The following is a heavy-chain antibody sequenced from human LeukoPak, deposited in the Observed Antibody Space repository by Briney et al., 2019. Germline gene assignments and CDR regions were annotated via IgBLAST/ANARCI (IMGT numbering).Heavy chain of an antibody. CDR3: SRDGGEGGNSAFDI. Sequence: PGGSLTLSCAASGFTFSDYIFDWVRQAPGKGLEWVGRIRRGANSYTTEYAASVKGRFTISRDDSKNSLYLHMNSLKTEDTAVYHCSRDGGEGGNSAFDIWGQGTMVTVSS. CDR1: GFTFSDYI. J-gene: IGHJ3*02. V-gene: IGHV3-72*01. D-gene: IGHD3-16*01. CDR2: IRRGANSYTT.